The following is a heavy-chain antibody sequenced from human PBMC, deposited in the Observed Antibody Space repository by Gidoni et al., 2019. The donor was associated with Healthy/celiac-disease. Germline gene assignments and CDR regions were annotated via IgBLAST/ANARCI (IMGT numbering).Heavy chain of an antibody. CDR2: SRRKAYGGTT. V-gene: IGHV3-49*05. Sequence: EVQLVESGGGLVKPGRSLRLSCTASGFTFGYYAMSWFRQAPGKGLEWVGCSRRKAYGGTTEYAASVKGRFTISSDDSKSIAYLQMNSLKTEDTAVYYCTRDVSTADYWGQGTLVTVSS. CDR1: GFTFGYYA. J-gene: IGHJ4*02. CDR3: TRDVSTADY.